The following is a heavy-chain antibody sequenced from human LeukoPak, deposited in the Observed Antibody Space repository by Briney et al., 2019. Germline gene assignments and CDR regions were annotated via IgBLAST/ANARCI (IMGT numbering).Heavy chain of an antibody. D-gene: IGHD3-3*01. Sequence: SETLSLTCTVSGGSISSSSYYWGWIRQPPGKGLEWIGSIYYSGSTYYNPSLKSRVTISVDTSKNQFSLKLSSVTAADTAVYYCARGRRFFPLDYWGQGTLVTVSS. J-gene: IGHJ4*02. V-gene: IGHV4-39*07. CDR2: IYYSGST. CDR1: GGSISSSSYY. CDR3: ARGRRFFPLDY.